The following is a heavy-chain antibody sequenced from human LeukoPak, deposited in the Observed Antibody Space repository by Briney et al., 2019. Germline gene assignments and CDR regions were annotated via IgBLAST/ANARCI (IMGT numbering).Heavy chain of an antibody. CDR3: ARDHSGWSPIYYYYGMDV. Sequence: GGSLRLSCAASGFTFSTYTMNWVRQAPGKGLEWVANIKQDGSEKYYVDSVKGRFTISRDNAKNSLYLQMNSLRAEDTAVYYCARDHSGWSPIYYYYGMDVWGQGTTVTVSS. CDR2: IKQDGSEK. V-gene: IGHV3-7*01. J-gene: IGHJ6*02. CDR1: GFTFSTYT. D-gene: IGHD6-19*01.